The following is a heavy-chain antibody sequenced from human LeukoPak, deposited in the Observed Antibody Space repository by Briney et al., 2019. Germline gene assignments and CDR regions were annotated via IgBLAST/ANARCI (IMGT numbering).Heavy chain of an antibody. Sequence: GGSLRRSCEASGFTFSSYWMHWVRQAPGKGLVWVSRINTDGSTTNYADSVKGRFTISRDNAKNTLYLQMNSLRAEDTAVYYCARVPEGGYWSSYYYYYYNYMDVWGKGTTVTVSS. J-gene: IGHJ6*03. D-gene: IGHD3-3*01. V-gene: IGHV3-74*01. CDR2: INTDGSTT. CDR1: GFTFSSYW. CDR3: ARVPEGGYWSSYYYYYYNYMDV.